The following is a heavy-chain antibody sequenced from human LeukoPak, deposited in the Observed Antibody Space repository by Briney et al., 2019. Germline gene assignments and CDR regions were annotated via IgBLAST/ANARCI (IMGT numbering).Heavy chain of an antibody. CDR2: VHNSGMT. V-gene: IGHV4-59*01. Sequence: SETLSLTCTVSDGSISTYYWSWIRQPPGKGLEWIAYVHNSGMTHYNPSLESRVTISVDASKNQFSLNLSSVTAADTAVYYCARRATRGWVSWDSWYFDLWGRGTLVAVSP. CDR3: ARRATRGWVSWDSWYFDL. D-gene: IGHD6-13*01. CDR1: DGSISTYY. J-gene: IGHJ2*01.